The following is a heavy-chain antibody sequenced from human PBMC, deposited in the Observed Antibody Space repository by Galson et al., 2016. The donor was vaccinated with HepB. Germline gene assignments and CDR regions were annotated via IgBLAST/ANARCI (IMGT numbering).Heavy chain of an antibody. CDR1: GDSITSGSYF. D-gene: IGHD3-16*01. CDR3: ARELGPFSYAVDAFDI. J-gene: IGHJ3*02. V-gene: IGHV4-61*02. CDR2: LHSTGFT. Sequence: LSLTCTVSGDSITSGSYFWTWIRQPAGKGLEWVGRLHSTGFTTYNPSLKSRVAISKDTSRNHFSLQLNSVTAADTAVDYCARELGPFSYAVDAFDIWGQGTMVTVSS.